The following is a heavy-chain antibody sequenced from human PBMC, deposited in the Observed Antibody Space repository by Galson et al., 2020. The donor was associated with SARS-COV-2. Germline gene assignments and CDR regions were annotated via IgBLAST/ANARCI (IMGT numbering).Heavy chain of an antibody. CDR3: ARGGSRPIMAFDYSYFYMDV. V-gene: IGHV4-34*01. J-gene: IGHJ6*03. CDR1: GGSFSDYS. D-gene: IGHD3-10*01. Sequence: SETLSLTCAVYGGSFSDYSWTWVRQPPGKGLEWIGEISHSGSTNYSPSLKSRVFMSVDTSKNQFSLKLRSMTAADTAVYYCARGGSRPIMAFDYSYFYMDVWGKGTTVTVSS. CDR2: ISHSGST.